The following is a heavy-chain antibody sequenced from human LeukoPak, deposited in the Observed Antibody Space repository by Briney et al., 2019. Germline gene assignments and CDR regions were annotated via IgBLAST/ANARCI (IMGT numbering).Heavy chain of an antibody. Sequence: ASVKVSXKASGYTFTSYGISWMRQAPGQGLEWMGWISAYNGNTNYAQKLQGRVTMTTDTSTSTAYMELRSLRSDDTAVYYCARSGGYCSGGSCYSEYYFDYWGQGTLVTVSS. V-gene: IGHV1-18*01. CDR1: GYTFTSYG. CDR2: ISAYNGNT. CDR3: ARSGGYCSGGSCYSEYYFDY. D-gene: IGHD2-15*01. J-gene: IGHJ4*02.